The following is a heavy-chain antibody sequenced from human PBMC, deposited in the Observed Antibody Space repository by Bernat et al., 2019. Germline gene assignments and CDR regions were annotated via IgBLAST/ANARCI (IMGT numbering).Heavy chain of an antibody. V-gene: IGHV3-33*01. D-gene: IGHD2-15*01. Sequence: QVQLVESGGGVVQPGRSLRLSCAASGFTFSSYGMHWVRQAPGKGLERVAVIWYDGSNKYYADSVKGRFTISRDNSKNTLYLQMNSLRAEDTAVYYCARDPQDRGYCSGGSCLHYYYYCYMDVWGKGTTVTVSS. J-gene: IGHJ6*03. CDR1: GFTFSSYG. CDR2: IWYDGSNK. CDR3: ARDPQDRGYCSGGSCLHYYYYCYMDV.